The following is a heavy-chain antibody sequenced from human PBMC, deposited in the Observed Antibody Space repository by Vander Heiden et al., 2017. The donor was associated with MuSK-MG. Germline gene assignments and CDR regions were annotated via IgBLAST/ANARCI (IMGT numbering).Heavy chain of an antibody. Sequence: QVQLQQWGAGLLKPSETLSLTCAVYGGSFSGYYWSWIRQRPGKGLEWVGEINHSGSTNYNPSLKTRVTISIDTSKNQFSLKLSSVTAADTAVYYCARRGGPLEWLLYDGRSWFDTWGQGTLVTVSS. V-gene: IGHV4-34*01. CDR1: GGSFSGYY. CDR2: INHSGST. D-gene: IGHD3-3*01. CDR3: ARRGGPLEWLLYDGRSWFDT. J-gene: IGHJ5*02.